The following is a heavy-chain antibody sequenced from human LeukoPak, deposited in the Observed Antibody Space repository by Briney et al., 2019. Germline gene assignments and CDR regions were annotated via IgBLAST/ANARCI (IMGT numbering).Heavy chain of an antibody. J-gene: IGHJ4*02. CDR3: ARELHYGSGAIDH. D-gene: IGHD3-10*01. CDR2: ISTSDSTI. V-gene: IGHV3-48*04. CDR1: GFTFSSYS. Sequence: GGSLRLSCAASGFTFSSYSMNWVRQAPGKGLEWISYISTSDSTIYYAASVKGRFTISRDNAKNSLHLLMVSLRAEDTAVYYCARELHYGSGAIDHWGQGALVTVSS.